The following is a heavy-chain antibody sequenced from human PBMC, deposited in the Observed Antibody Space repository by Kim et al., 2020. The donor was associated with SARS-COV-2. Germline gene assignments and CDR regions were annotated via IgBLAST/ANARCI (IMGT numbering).Heavy chain of an antibody. V-gene: IGHV3-23*01. D-gene: IGHD2-2*01. CDR1: GFTFNNSP. Sequence: GGSLRLSCAASGFTFNNSPMTWVRQAPGKGLQWVSSISGYSDSVTFYTDSVKGRFTISRDNSRNTLYLHMNNLRAEDTAIYFCTRGAMSHLQDSWCQGT. CDR3: TRGAMSHLQDS. CDR2: ISGYSDSVT. J-gene: IGHJ4*02.